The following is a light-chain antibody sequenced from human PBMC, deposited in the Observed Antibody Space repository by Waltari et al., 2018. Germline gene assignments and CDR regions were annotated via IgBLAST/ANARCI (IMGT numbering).Light chain of an antibody. CDR3: QTWDSTTSVV. CDR1: TLGDEY. CDR2: DDS. Sequence: SYELTQPPSVSVSPGQTASITCSGDTLGDEYVCWYQQKSGQSPILVIYDDSKRPSGIPERFSGSNSGNTATLTISGTQAIDEADYYRQTWDSTTSVVFGGGTKLTVL. J-gene: IGLJ2*01. V-gene: IGLV3-1*01.